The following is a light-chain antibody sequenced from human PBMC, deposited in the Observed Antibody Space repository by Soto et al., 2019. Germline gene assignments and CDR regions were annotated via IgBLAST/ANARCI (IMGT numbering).Light chain of an antibody. CDR1: SSDIGAFNY. CDR3: SSYTTAFFYV. CDR2: GVT. J-gene: IGLJ1*01. Sequence: QSVLTQPASVSGSPGQSITISFTGSSSDIGAFNYVAWYQQHPGKAPKLIIHGVTNRPSGVSSRFSGSKSDYTASLTISGLQAEDEADYYCSSYTTAFFYVFGTGTKLTVL. V-gene: IGLV2-14*01.